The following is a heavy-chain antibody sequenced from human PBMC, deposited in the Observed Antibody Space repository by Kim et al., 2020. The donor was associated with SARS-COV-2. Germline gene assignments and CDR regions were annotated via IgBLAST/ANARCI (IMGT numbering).Heavy chain of an antibody. J-gene: IGHJ3*02. CDR3: AREEWLRFTQGRGDAFDI. Sequence: KGRFTISRDSAKNTLYLQTNSLRAEDTAVYYCAREEWLRFTQGRGDAFDIWGQATMVTVSS. D-gene: IGHD5-12*01. V-gene: IGHV3-11*06.